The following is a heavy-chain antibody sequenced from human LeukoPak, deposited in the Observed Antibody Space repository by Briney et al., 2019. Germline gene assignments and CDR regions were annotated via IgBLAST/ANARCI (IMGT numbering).Heavy chain of an antibody. Sequence: GGSLRLSCAASGFTFSSYGMHWVRQAPGKGLEWVAVIWYDGSNKYYADSVKGRFTISRDNSKNTLFLQMDSLRAEDTAVYYCAKDRGARQVWNWFDPCGQGTLVTVSS. CDR3: AKDRGARQVWNWFDP. V-gene: IGHV3-33*06. CDR2: IWYDGSNK. CDR1: GFTFSSYG. D-gene: IGHD1-1*01. J-gene: IGHJ5*02.